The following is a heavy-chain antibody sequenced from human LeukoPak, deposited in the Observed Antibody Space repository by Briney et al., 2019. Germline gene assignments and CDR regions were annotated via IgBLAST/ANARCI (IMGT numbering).Heavy chain of an antibody. V-gene: IGHV1-69*13. Sequence: SVKVSCKASGGTFSSYAISWVRQAPGQGLEWMGRIIPIFGTANYAQKFQGRVTITADESTSTAYMELSSLRSEDTAVYYCARWSRDGYNPGAFDIWGQGTMVTVSS. CDR1: GGTFSSYA. CDR2: IIPIFGTA. D-gene: IGHD5-24*01. CDR3: ARWSRDGYNPGAFDI. J-gene: IGHJ3*02.